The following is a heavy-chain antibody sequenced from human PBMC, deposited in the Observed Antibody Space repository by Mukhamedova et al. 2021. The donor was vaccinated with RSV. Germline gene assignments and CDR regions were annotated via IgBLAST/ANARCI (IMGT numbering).Heavy chain of an antibody. J-gene: IGHJ5*02. CDR3: AKSDWFDT. Sequence: RQAPGKGLVWVSRIEGDGSSSTYADSVKGRFTISRDNAKSTLYLQMDGLRAEDTAVYYYAKSDWFDTWGQGTLVTVSS. V-gene: IGHV3-74*03. CDR2: IEGDGSSS.